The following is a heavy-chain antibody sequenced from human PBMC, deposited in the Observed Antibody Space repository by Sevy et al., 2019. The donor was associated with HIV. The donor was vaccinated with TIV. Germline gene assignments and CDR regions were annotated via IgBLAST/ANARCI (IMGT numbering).Heavy chain of an antibody. CDR3: ARDRYYYGSGSHDAFDI. Sequence: GGSLRLSCAASGFTFSSYAMHWVRQAPGKGLEWVAVISYDGSNKYYADSVKGRFTISRENSKNTLYLQRNSLRAEDTAVYYCARDRYYYGSGSHDAFDIWGQGTMVTVSS. D-gene: IGHD3-10*01. V-gene: IGHV3-30-3*01. CDR2: ISYDGSNK. CDR1: GFTFSSYA. J-gene: IGHJ3*02.